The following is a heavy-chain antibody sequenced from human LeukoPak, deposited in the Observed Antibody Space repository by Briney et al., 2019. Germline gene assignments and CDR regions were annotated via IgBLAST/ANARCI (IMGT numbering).Heavy chain of an antibody. Sequence: SETLSLTCAVSGGFVNSSAYYWAWIRQPPGKGLEFIASVYYGTNTYYNPALKSRVTLSIDTSKNQFSLKLSSVTAADTAVYYCARAGDFTLYYYYYYGMDAWGQGTTVTVSS. CDR2: VYYGTNT. CDR1: GGFVNSSAYY. CDR3: ARAGDFTLYYYYYYGMDA. J-gene: IGHJ6*02. V-gene: IGHV4-39*07. D-gene: IGHD4-17*01.